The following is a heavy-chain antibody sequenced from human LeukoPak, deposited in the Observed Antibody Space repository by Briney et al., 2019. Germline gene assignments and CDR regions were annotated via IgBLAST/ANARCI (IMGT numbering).Heavy chain of an antibody. CDR1: GFTFNTYS. CDR2: INWNGGST. D-gene: IGHD6-13*01. J-gene: IGHJ4*02. V-gene: IGHV3-20*04. CDR3: ARIAAAGTSGAFDY. Sequence: GGSLRLSCEASGFTFNTYSMNWARQAPGKGLEWVSGINWNGGSTGYADSVKGRFTISRDNAKNSLYLQMNSLRAEDTALYYCARIAAAGTSGAFDYWGQGTLVTVSS.